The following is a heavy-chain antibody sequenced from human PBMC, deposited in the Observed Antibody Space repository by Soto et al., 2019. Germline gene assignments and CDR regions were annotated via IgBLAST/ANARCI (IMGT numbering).Heavy chain of an antibody. V-gene: IGHV5-51*01. J-gene: IGHJ5*02. CDR1: GYSFTSYW. Sequence: GESLKISCKGSGYSFTSYWIGWVRQMPGKGLEWMGIIYPGDSDTRYSPSFQGQVTISADKSISTAYLQWSSLKASDTAMYYCARHGNIGMVEWLPPLGGWFDPWGQGTLVTVSS. CDR2: IYPGDSDT. D-gene: IGHD6-19*01. CDR3: ARHGNIGMVEWLPPLGGWFDP.